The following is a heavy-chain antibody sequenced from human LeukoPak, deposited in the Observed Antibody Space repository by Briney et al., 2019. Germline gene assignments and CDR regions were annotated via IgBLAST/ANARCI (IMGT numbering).Heavy chain of an antibody. V-gene: IGHV3-30-3*01. CDR1: GFTFSSYA. CDR3: ARGVVVPAAKGPYYYYMDV. CDR2: ISYDGSNK. Sequence: GGSLRLSCAASGFTFSSYAMHWVRQAPGKGLEWVAVISYDGSNKYYADSVKGRFTISRDNSKNTLYLQMNSLRAEDTAVYYCARGVVVPAAKGPYYYYMDVWGKGTTVTVSS. J-gene: IGHJ6*03. D-gene: IGHD2-2*01.